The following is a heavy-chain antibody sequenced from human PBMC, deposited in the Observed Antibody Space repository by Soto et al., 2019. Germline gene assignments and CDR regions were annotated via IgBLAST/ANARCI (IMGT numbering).Heavy chain of an antibody. V-gene: IGHV1-69*01. CDR1: GGTFSSYA. D-gene: IGHD3-22*01. J-gene: IGHJ6*02. Sequence: QVQLVQSGAEVKKPGSSVKVSCKASGGTFSSYAISWVRQAPGQGLEWMGGIIPIFGTANYAQKFQGRVTITADESTSTAYMERSSLRSEDTAVYYCARSYDSSGYYYVGYYYGMDVWGQGTTVTVSS. CDR3: ARSYDSSGYYYVGYYYGMDV. CDR2: IIPIFGTA.